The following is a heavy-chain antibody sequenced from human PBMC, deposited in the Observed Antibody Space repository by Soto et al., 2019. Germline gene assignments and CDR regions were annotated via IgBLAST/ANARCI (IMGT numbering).Heavy chain of an antibody. CDR1: GFSVSSGIYY. CDR2: IYYSGST. D-gene: IGHD2-15*01. V-gene: IGHV4-61*01. J-gene: IGHJ2*01. Sequence: PSETLSLTCPVSGFSVSSGIYYLSWIRQPPGKGLEWIGYIYYSGSTNYNPSLKSRVTISVDTSKNQFSLKLSSVTAADTAVYYCARRGKVVVAARNWYFDLWGRGTLVTVS. CDR3: ARRGKVVVAARNWYFDL.